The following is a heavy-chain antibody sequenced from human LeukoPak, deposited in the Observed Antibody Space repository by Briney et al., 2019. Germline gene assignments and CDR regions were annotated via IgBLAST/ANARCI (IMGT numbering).Heavy chain of an antibody. V-gene: IGHV1-69*01. Sequence: SVKVSCKASGGTFSSYAISWVRQAPGQGLEWMGGIIPIFGTANYAQKFQGRVTITADESTSTAYMELSSLRSEDTAVCFCARGYSSSLDLGYWGQGTLVTVSS. D-gene: IGHD6-13*01. CDR2: IIPIFGTA. CDR3: ARGYSSSLDLGY. J-gene: IGHJ4*02. CDR1: GGTFSSYA.